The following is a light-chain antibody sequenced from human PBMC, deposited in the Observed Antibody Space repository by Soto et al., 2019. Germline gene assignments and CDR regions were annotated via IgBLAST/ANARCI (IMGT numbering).Light chain of an antibody. CDR3: QQYSNLPIT. V-gene: IGKV3-20*01. CDR1: QSVSSSY. Sequence: EIVLTQSPGTLSLPPGERGTLSCRASQSVSSSYLAWFQQKPGQAPRLLISGASSRATGIPDRFSGSGSGTDFTLTISRLEPEDFAVYYCQQYSNLPITFGHGTRLEIK. J-gene: IGKJ5*01. CDR2: GAS.